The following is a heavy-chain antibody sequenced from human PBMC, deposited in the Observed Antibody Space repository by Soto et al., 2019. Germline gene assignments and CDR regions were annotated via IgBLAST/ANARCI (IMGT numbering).Heavy chain of an antibody. CDR1: GYTFTSYT. Sequence: SVKVSCNAAGYTFTSYTTDWVRLALGQRLESMGWIDAGNGNTKYSQKFRGRVTFTTDTSARTDYMDLSSLRSEDTAVYYCARAGYTYGSPYYDMDVWGQGTTVGVSS. V-gene: IGHV1-3*01. D-gene: IGHD5-18*01. CDR2: IDAGNGNT. J-gene: IGHJ6*02. CDR3: ARAGYTYGSPYYDMDV.